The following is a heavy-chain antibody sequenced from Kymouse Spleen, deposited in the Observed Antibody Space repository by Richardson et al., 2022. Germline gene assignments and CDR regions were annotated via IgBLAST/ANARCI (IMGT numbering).Heavy chain of an antibody. CDR1: GGSISSGGYY. CDR3: ARNRLYCTNGVCYDGGMDV. D-gene: IGHD2-8*01. V-gene: IGHV4-31*03. CDR2: IYYSGST. Sequence: QVQLQESGPGLVKPSQTLSLTCTVSGGSISSGGYYWSWIRQHPGKGLEWIGYIYYSGSTYYNPSLKSRVTISVDTSKNQFSLKLSSVTAADTAVYYCARNRLYCTNGVCYDGGMDVWGQGTTVTVSS. J-gene: IGHJ6*02.